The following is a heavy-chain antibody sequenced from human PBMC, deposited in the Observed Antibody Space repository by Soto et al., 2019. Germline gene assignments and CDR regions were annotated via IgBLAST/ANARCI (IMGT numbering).Heavy chain of an antibody. D-gene: IGHD3-22*01. CDR1: GFTFSSYG. Sequence: QVQLVESGGGVVQPGRSLRLSCAASGFTFSSYGMHWVRQAPGKGLEWVAVIWYDGGNKYYADSVKGRFTISRDNSKNTLSLQMNSLRAEDTAVYSCARGRYYSDSSGYYDWFDPWGQGTLVTVSS. CDR2: IWYDGGNK. CDR3: ARGRYYSDSSGYYDWFDP. J-gene: IGHJ5*02. V-gene: IGHV3-33*01.